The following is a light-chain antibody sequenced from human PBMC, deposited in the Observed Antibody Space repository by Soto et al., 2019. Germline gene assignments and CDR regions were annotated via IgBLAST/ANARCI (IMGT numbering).Light chain of an antibody. J-gene: IGLJ3*02. V-gene: IGLV2-14*01. CDR3: SSYTSSSTWV. CDR2: DVS. CDR1: SSDVGGYNY. Sequence: QSALTQPASVSGSPGQSIAISCTGTSSDVGGYNYVSWYQQHPGKTPNLMIYDVSNRPSGGSNRFSGSKSGNTASLTISGLQAEDEADYYCSSYTSSSTWVFGGGTKLTV.